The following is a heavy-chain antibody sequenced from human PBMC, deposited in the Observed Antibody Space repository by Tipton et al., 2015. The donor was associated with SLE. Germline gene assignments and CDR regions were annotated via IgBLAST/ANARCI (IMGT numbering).Heavy chain of an antibody. Sequence: TLSLTCTVSGGSISSGASHWSWIRQHPGKGLEWVGYIYYTGTTYYNPSLKSRATISVDMSKNQFSLSLNSVTAADTAVYYCARASSIAARYFYYYMDVWGKGTAVAVSS. CDR1: GGSISSGASH. CDR3: ARASSIAARYFYYYMDV. D-gene: IGHD6-6*01. CDR2: IYYTGTT. J-gene: IGHJ6*03. V-gene: IGHV4-31*03.